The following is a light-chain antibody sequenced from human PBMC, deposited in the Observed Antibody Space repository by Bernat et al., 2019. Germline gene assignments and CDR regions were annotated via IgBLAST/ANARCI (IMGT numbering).Light chain of an antibody. V-gene: IGLV2-8*01. CDR2: EVS. J-gene: IGLJ3*02. Sequence: QSALTPPPSASGSPGQSVTISCTGTSSDVGGYNYVSWYQQHPGKAPKVMISEVSKRPSGVPDRFSGSKSGNTASLTVSGLQAEDEADYYCSSYAGSNNWVFGGGTKLTVL. CDR3: SSYAGSNNWV. CDR1: SSDVGGYNY.